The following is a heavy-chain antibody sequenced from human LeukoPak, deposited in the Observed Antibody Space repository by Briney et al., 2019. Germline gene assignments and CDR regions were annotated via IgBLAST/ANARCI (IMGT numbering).Heavy chain of an antibody. V-gene: IGHV4-34*01. CDR3: ARDQLWSSGWQNYYGMDV. CDR1: GGSFSGYY. Sequence: SETLSLTCAVYGGSFSGYYWSWIRQPPGKGLEWIGEINHSGSTNYNPSLKSRVTISVDTSKNQFSLKLSSVTAADTAVYYCARDQLWSSGWQNYYGMDVWGQGTTVTVSS. J-gene: IGHJ6*02. D-gene: IGHD6-19*01. CDR2: INHSGST.